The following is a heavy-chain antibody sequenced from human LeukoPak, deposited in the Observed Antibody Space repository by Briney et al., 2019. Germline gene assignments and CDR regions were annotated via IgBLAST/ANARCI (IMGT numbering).Heavy chain of an antibody. D-gene: IGHD3-22*01. CDR3: ARFLSFPTMIVVVTEFDY. CDR1: GYTFTSYG. V-gene: IGHV1-18*01. Sequence: GASVKVSCKASGYTFTSYGISWVRQAPGQGLEWMGWISAYNGNTNYAQKLQGRVTMTTDTSTSTAYMELRSLRSDDTAVYYCARFLSFPTMIVVVTEFDYWGQGTLVTVSS. J-gene: IGHJ4*02. CDR2: ISAYNGNT.